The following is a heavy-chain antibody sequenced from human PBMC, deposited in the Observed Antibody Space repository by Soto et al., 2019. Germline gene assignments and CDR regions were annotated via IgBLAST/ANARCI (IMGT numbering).Heavy chain of an antibody. D-gene: IGHD2-21*01. Sequence: QVQLVESGGGVVQPGRSLRLSCAASGFTFSSYGMHWVRQAPGKGLEWVAVISYDGSNQYYADSVKGRFTISRDNSRNTLYLQMNSLRDEDTAAYYCASYVCGRGGYGVDVGGRGTTVTVSS. CDR2: ISYDGSNQ. CDR3: ASYVCGRGGYGVDV. CDR1: GFTFSSYG. V-gene: IGHV3-30*03. J-gene: IGHJ6*02.